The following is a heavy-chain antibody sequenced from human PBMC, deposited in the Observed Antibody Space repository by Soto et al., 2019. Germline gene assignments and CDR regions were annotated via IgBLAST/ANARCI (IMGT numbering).Heavy chain of an antibody. V-gene: IGHV1-18*01. D-gene: IGHD7-27*01. CDR1: GYTFTSYG. J-gene: IGHJ3*01. CDR2: ISAYNGNT. CDR3: ASWGDKYAVGAFDV. Sequence: ASVKVSCKASGYTFTSYGISWVRQAPGQGLEWMGWISAYNGNTNYAQKLQGRVTMTTDTSTSTAYMELRSLRSDDTAVYYCASWGDKYAVGAFDVWGEGPMATVSS.